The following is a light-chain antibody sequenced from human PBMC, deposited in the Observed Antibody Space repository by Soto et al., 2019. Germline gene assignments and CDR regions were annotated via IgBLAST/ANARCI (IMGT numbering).Light chain of an antibody. Sequence: QSALTQPRSVSGSPGQSVTISCTGISSDVAGYNYVSWYQQHPGKAPKLMISEVTNRPSGVSDRFSGSKSGNTASLTISGLQAEDEADYYCSSFTSRFTFVFGTGTKVTVL. CDR1: SSDVAGYNY. V-gene: IGLV2-11*01. J-gene: IGLJ1*01. CDR3: SSFTSRFTFV. CDR2: EVT.